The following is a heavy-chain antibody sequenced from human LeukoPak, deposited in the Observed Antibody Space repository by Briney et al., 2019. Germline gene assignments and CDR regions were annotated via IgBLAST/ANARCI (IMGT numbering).Heavy chain of an antibody. CDR2: ISSSSSYI. CDR1: GFTFSSYS. V-gene: IGHV3-21*01. J-gene: IGHJ4*02. Sequence: GGSLRLSCAASGFTFSSYSMNWVRQAPGKGLEWVSSISSSSSYIYHADSVKGRFTISRDNAKNSLYLQMNSLRAEDTAVYYCARHVEYSSSEDYWGQGTLVTVSS. D-gene: IGHD6-13*01. CDR3: ARHVEYSSSEDY.